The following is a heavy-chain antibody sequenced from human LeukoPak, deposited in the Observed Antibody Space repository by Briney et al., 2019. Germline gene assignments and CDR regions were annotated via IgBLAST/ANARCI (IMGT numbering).Heavy chain of an antibody. CDR1: GGSISSGDYY. D-gene: IGHD3-22*01. CDR2: IYYSGST. CDR3: ATRYDSSGYYYEEPFHFDY. J-gene: IGHJ4*02. Sequence: SQTPSLTCTVSGGSISSGDYYWSWIRQPPGKGLEWIGYIYYSGSTYYNPSLKSRVTISVDTSKNQFSLKLSSVTAADTAVYYCATRYDSSGYYYEEPFHFDYWGQGTLVTVSS. V-gene: IGHV4-30-4*01.